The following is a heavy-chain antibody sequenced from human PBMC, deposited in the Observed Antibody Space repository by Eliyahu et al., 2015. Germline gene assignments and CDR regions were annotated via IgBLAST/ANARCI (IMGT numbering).Heavy chain of an antibody. D-gene: IGHD4-11*01. Sequence: QVQLVQSGAEVKKPGSSVKVSCKASGGTFXSXAISWVRPAPGQGLEWMGGIIPIFGTANYAQKFQGRVTITADKSTSTAYMELSSLRSEDTAVYYCARDQGYSNKNYYYGMDVWGQGTTVTVSS. CDR3: ARDQGYSNKNYYYGMDV. CDR2: IIPIFGTA. CDR1: GGTFXSXA. V-gene: IGHV1-69*06. J-gene: IGHJ6*02.